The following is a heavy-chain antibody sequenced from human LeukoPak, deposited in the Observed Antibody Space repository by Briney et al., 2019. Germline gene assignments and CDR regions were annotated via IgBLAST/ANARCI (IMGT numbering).Heavy chain of an antibody. CDR1: GVSVSDGRYY. Sequence: SQTLSLTCSVSGVSVSDGRYYWTWIRQHPGKGLEWIGYKYYSGSAKYNPSLKSRLTISIDTSKNQFTLHLSSVTAADTATYYCATPYCSTISCLDVFNMWGQGTRVTVSS. CDR2: KYYSGSA. CDR3: ATPYCSTISCLDVFNM. V-gene: IGHV4-31*03. D-gene: IGHD2-2*01. J-gene: IGHJ3*02.